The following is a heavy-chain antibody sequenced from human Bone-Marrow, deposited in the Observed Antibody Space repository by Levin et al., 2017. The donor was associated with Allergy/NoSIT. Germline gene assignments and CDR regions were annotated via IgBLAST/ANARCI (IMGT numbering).Heavy chain of an antibody. CDR3: ARGVTACYHVSCGKGWADS. V-gene: IGHV4-39*07. Sequence: SETLSLTCTVSGGSISSSGHLLGWIRQPPKKGLEWIGSIYYNGNTYYNPSLKSRVTMSVDTAKNQFSLKLSLVTASETAVYYCARGVTACYHVSCGKGWADSWGQGTLVTVSS. J-gene: IGHJ4*02. CDR2: IYYNGNT. CDR1: GGSISSSGHL. D-gene: IGHD2-15*01.